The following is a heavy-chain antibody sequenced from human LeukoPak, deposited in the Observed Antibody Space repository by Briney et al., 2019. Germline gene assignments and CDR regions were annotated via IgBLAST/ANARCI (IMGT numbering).Heavy chain of an antibody. CDR1: GGSISSYY. Sequence: SSETLSLTCTVSGGSISSYYWSWIRQPPGKGLEWIGYIYYSGSTNYSPSLKSRVTISVDTSKNQFSLKLSSVTAADTAVYYCAREYYYYGMDVWGQGTTVTVSS. CDR3: AREYYYYGMDV. J-gene: IGHJ6*02. CDR2: IYYSGST. V-gene: IGHV4-59*01.